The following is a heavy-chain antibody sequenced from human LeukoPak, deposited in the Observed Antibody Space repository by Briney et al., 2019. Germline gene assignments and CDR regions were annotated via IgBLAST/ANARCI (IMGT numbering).Heavy chain of an antibody. CDR3: ARQIVVAPAAISWFDP. CDR1: GGTFSSYA. J-gene: IGHJ5*02. D-gene: IGHD2-2*01. V-gene: IGHV1-69*05. Sequence: VASVKVSCKASGGTFSSYAISWVRRAPGQGLEWMGGIIPIFGTANYAQKFQGRVTITTDESTSTAYMELSSLRSEDTAVYYCARQIVVAPAAISWFDPWGQGTLVTVSS. CDR2: IIPIFGTA.